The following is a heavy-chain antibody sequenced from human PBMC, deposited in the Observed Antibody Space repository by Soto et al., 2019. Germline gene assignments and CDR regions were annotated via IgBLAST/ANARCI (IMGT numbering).Heavy chain of an antibody. D-gene: IGHD3-10*01. CDR2: ISSSGSTI. CDR1: GFTFSSYE. J-gene: IGHJ4*02. CDR3: ARTNVLLWFGELFTSSYYFDY. Sequence: EVQLVESGGGLVQPGGSLRLSCAASGFTFSSYEMNWVRQAPGKGLEWVSYISSSGSTIYYADSVKGRFTISRDNAKNSLYLQMNSLRAEDTTVYYCARTNVLLWFGELFTSSYYFDYWGQGTLVTVSS. V-gene: IGHV3-48*03.